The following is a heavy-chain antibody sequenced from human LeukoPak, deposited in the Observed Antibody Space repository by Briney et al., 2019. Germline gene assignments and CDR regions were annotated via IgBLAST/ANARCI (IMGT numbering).Heavy chain of an antibody. CDR3: ARREDTSWYYFDF. V-gene: IGHV4-39*01. CDR1: GGSISSSSYC. D-gene: IGHD2-2*01. J-gene: IGHJ4*02. CDR2: INYSGRT. Sequence: PSETLSLTCSVSGGSISSSSYCWGWIRQPPGKGLEWLGSINYSGRTDYNPSLKSRVTISIDTSKNQFSLKQRSVTAADTAVYYCARREDTSWYYFDFWGQGTQVTVSS.